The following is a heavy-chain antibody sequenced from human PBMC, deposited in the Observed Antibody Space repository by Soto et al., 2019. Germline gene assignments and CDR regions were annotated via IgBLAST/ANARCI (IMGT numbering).Heavy chain of an antibody. CDR3: ARSPGIAVFHAY. D-gene: IGHD6-19*01. CDR2: IWYDGSNK. J-gene: IGHJ4*02. V-gene: IGHV3-33*01. CDR1: GFTFSSYG. Sequence: GGSLRLSCAASGFTFSSYGMHWVRQAPGKGLEWVAVIWYDGSNKYYADSVKGRFTISRDNSKNTLYLQMNSLRAEDTAVYYCARSPGIAVFHAYWGQGTLVTVSS.